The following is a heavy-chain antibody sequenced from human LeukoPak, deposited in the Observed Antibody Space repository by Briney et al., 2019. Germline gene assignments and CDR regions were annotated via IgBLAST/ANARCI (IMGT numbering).Heavy chain of an antibody. CDR1: GFTFSSYS. CDR2: ISSSSSYI. J-gene: IGHJ4*02. V-gene: IGHV3-21*04. Sequence: PGGSLRLSCAASGFTFSSYSMNWVRQAPGKGLEWVSSISSSSSYIYYADSVKGRFTISRDNAKNSLCLQMNSLRAEDTALYYCAKDGRHQLLFLFDYWGQGTLVTVSS. D-gene: IGHD2-2*01. CDR3: AKDGRHQLLFLFDY.